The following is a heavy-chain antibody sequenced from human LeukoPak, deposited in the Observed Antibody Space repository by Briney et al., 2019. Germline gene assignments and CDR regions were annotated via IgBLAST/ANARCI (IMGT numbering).Heavy chain of an antibody. V-gene: IGHV3-23*01. Sequence: PGGSLRLSCAASGFTFSSYAMTWVRQAPGKGLEWVSAISSSGGSTYYADSVKGRFTISRDNSKNTLYLQMNSLRAEDTAVFYCAKSSGGRTTPYYYYYMDVWGKGTTVTVSS. CDR2: ISSSGGST. D-gene: IGHD1-1*01. CDR3: AKSSGGRTTPYYYYYMDV. CDR1: GFTFSSYA. J-gene: IGHJ6*03.